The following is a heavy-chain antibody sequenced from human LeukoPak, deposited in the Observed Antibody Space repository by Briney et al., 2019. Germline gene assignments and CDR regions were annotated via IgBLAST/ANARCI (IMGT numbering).Heavy chain of an antibody. CDR2: ITSSGCST. J-gene: IGHJ4*02. CDR1: GFTFSNYA. D-gene: IGHD2-15*01. V-gene: IGHV3-23*01. Sequence: GGSLRLSCAASGFTFSNYAMTWVRQAPGKGLNWVSIITSSGCSTLYADSVRGRSTISRDKSKNTLYNPMNTLRAEDTAIYYCAKGTLASCSANICYPLDSWGQGTLVTVSS. CDR3: AKGTLASCSANICYPLDS.